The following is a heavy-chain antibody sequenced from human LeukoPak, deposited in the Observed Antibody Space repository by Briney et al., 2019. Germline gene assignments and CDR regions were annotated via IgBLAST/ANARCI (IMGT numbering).Heavy chain of an antibody. CDR1: GGSISSYY. J-gene: IGHJ5*02. CDR3: ARGAYDSSGYYLNWFDP. D-gene: IGHD3-22*01. CDR2: IYYSGST. V-gene: IGHV4-59*01. Sequence: SETLSLTCTVSGGSISSYYWSWIRQPPGKGLEWIGYIYYSGSTNYNPSLKSRVTISVDTSKNQFSLKLSSVTAADTAVYYCARGAYDSSGYYLNWFDPWGQGTLVTFSS.